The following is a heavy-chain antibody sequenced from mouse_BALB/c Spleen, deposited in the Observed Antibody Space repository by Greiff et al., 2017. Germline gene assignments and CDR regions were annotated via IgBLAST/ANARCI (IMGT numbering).Heavy chain of an antibody. J-gene: IGHJ2*01. Sequence: VKLMESGAELVRPGTSVKVSCKASGYAFTNYLIEWVKQRPGQGLEWIGVINPGSGGTNYNEKFKGKATLTADKSSSTAYMQLSSLTSDDSAVYFCENGLDYWGQGTTLTVSS. CDR1: GYAFTNYL. V-gene: IGHV1-54*01. D-gene: IGHD1-1*02. CDR2: INPGSGGT. CDR3: ENGLDY.